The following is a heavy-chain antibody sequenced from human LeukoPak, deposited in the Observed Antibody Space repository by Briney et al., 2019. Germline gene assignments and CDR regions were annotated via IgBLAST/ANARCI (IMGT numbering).Heavy chain of an antibody. V-gene: IGHV3-30*04. D-gene: IGHD1-14*01. CDR2: ISYDGSNK. Sequence: PGGSLRLSCAASGFTFSSYAMHWVRQAPGKGLEWVAVISYDGSNKYYADSVKGRFTISRDNSKNTLYLQMNSLRAEDTAVYYCARLPGTRSDYYYGMDVWGQGTTVTVSS. CDR1: GFTFSSYA. J-gene: IGHJ6*02. CDR3: ARLPGTRSDYYYGMDV.